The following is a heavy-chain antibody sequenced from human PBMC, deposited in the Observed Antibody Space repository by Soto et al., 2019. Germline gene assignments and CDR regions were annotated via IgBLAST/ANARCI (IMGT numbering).Heavy chain of an antibody. CDR3: ARAFVVVPAAIDYYYGMDV. J-gene: IGHJ6*02. D-gene: IGHD2-2*02. CDR2: IDPSDSYT. CDR1: GYSFTSYW. V-gene: IGHV5-10-1*01. Sequence: GESLKISCKGSGYSFTSYWISWVRQMPGKGLEWMGRIDPSDSYTNYSPSFQGHVTISADKSISTAYLQWSSLKASDTAMYYCARAFVVVPAAIDYYYGMDVWGQGTTVTVSS.